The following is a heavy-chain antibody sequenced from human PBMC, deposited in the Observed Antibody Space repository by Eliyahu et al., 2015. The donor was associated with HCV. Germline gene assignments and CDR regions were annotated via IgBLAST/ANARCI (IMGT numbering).Heavy chain of an antibody. CDR2: VYSSGSI. D-gene: IGHD4-23*01. J-gene: IGHJ4*02. V-gene: IGHV4-4*07. CDR3: ARGITVEYFDY. Sequence: QVQLQESGPGLVKPSETLSLSCTVSGGSISPYYWSWIRQPAGKELEWIGRVYSSGSINYNPSLKSRVTMSVDTSKNQFSLKLSSVTAADTAVYYCARGITVEYFDYWGQGTLVTVSS. CDR1: GGSISPYY.